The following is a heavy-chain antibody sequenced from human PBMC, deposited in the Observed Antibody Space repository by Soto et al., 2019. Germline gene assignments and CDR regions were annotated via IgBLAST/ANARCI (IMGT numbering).Heavy chain of an antibody. D-gene: IGHD2-15*01. Sequence: ASVAVSCTASGYTFTIYAMHWVRQAPGQRLEWMGWINAGNGNTKYSQKFQGRVTITRDTSASTAYMELRSLRSDDKAVYYCARDLTPPDYRGQGTLVTVSS. CDR1: GYTFTIYA. CDR3: ARDLTPPDY. CDR2: INAGNGNT. J-gene: IGHJ4*02. V-gene: IGHV1-3*01.